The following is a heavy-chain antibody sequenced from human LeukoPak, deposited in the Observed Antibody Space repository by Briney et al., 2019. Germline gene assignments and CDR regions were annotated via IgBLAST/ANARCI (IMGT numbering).Heavy chain of an antibody. Sequence: GASVKVSCKASGFTFTSYDINWVRQASGQRLEWMGWINAGNGNTKYSQNFQGRVTITRDTSASTAYMELSSLRSEDTAVYYCARDGGCSSTSCGFDYWGQGTLVTVSS. CDR3: ARDGGCSSTSCGFDY. J-gene: IGHJ4*02. V-gene: IGHV1-3*01. D-gene: IGHD2-2*01. CDR1: GFTFTSYD. CDR2: INAGNGNT.